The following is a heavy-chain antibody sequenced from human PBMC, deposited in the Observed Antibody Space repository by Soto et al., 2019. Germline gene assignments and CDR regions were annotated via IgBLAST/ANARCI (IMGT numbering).Heavy chain of an antibody. CDR1: GFTFSSYA. CDR2: ISYDGSNK. V-gene: IGHV3-30-3*01. Sequence: GGSLRLSYAASGFTFSSYAMHWVRQAPGKGLEWVSVISYDGSNKYYADSVKGRFTISRDNSKNTLYLQMNSLRAEDTAVYDGARDAHYDFWSGRFDYWGQGTLVTVSS. CDR3: ARDAHYDFWSGRFDY. D-gene: IGHD3-3*01. J-gene: IGHJ4*02.